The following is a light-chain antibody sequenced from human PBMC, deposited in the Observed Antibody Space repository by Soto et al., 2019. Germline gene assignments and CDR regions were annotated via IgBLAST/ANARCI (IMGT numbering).Light chain of an antibody. V-gene: IGKV3-11*01. CDR3: QQRYNWPRT. J-gene: IGKJ1*01. Sequence: EIVLRQSPATLSLSPGERATLSCRASQSINIYLAWYQQRPGQAPRLLIYNAFNRATDIPGRFSGSGSGTDFTLTISSLEPEDFAIYYCQQRYNWPRTFGQGTKVEIK. CDR2: NAF. CDR1: QSINIY.